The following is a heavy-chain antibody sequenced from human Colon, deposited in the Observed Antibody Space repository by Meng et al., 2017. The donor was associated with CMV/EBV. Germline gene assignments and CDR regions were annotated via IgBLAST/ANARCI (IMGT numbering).Heavy chain of an antibody. J-gene: IGHJ3*02. CDR3: ASSAGPSGYALDI. D-gene: IGHD6-25*01. V-gene: IGHV3-7*01. Sequence: GSLRLSCAASGFSLSDYWMSWVRQAPRKGLEWVANIKQDGSEKHYVDSVKGRFTISRDNAKNSLYLQMNSLRDDDTAVYYCASSAGPSGYALDIWGQGTMVTVSS. CDR1: GFSLSDYW. CDR2: IKQDGSEK.